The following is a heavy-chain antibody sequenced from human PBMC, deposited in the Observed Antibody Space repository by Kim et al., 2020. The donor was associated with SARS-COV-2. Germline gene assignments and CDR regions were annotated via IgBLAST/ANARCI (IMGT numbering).Heavy chain of an antibody. CDR3: VRGVYYYDSNAFGP. CDR2: TKSDGTDT. V-gene: IGHV3-74*01. D-gene: IGHD3-22*01. Sequence: GGSLRLSCAASGFTFSSYWMHWVRQVPGKGLIWVSRTKSDGTDTVYADSVKGRFTVSRDNARNTLYLQMKSLRAEDTALYYCVRGVYYYDSNAFGPWGQGTLVTVSP. CDR1: GFTFSSYW. J-gene: IGHJ5*02.